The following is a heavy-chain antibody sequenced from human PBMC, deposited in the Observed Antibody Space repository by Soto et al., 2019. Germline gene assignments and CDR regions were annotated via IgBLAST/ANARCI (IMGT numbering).Heavy chain of an antibody. CDR1: GGTFNNYV. CDR2: IIPVFGTA. V-gene: IGHV1-69*01. J-gene: IGHJ2*01. Sequence: QVQLVQSGAELKKPGSSVRVSCKTSGGTFNNYVISWIRQAPGQGLEWMGGIIPVFGTAHYAQKFQVRVTITADASAITAYLAVTRLRSEDTAVYDCALARARGIELWFQASWSFALWGRGTRVTVSS. D-gene: IGHD3-10*01. CDR3: ALARARGIELWFQASWSFAL.